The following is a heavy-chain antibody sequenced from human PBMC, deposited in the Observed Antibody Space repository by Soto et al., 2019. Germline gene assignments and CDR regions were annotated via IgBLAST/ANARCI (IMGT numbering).Heavy chain of an antibody. J-gene: IGHJ3*01. CDR2: LSRGGGTP. CDR3: AKDGQYRTDGFDV. D-gene: IGHD6-6*01. V-gene: IGHV3-23*01. Sequence: EAQLLESGGDWAQPGGSLRLSCAASGFTFSSHGMSWVRQAPGKGREWIAGLSRGGGTPYCADSVKGRFTISRDNSKNTLDLIMNSLRVEDTALYYCAKDGQYRTDGFDVWGKGTMVTVSS. CDR1: GFTFSSHG.